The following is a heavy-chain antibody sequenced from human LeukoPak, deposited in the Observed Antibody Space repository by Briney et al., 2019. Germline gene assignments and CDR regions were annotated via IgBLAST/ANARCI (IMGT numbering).Heavy chain of an antibody. D-gene: IGHD6-19*01. J-gene: IGHJ3*02. Sequence: GGSLRLSCAASGFTFSRYSMNWVRQAPGKGLEWVSSISISSNYIYYPDSLKGRFTISRDNAKNSLYLQMNSLRAEDTAVYYCAREWDRYSSGWYVAAFDIWGQGTMVTVSS. CDR1: GFTFSRYS. CDR2: ISISSNYI. V-gene: IGHV3-21*01. CDR3: AREWDRYSSGWYVAAFDI.